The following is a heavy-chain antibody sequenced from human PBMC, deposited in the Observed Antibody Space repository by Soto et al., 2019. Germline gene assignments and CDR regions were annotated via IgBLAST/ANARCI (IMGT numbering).Heavy chain of an antibody. CDR3: AGTNFDTSGSYPSALEY. CDR1: GGTFNSYV. CDR2: IIPFFGTA. D-gene: IGHD3-9*01. V-gene: IGHV1-69*01. Sequence: QVQLVQSGAEVKKPGSSVKVSCKASGGTFNSYVINWVRQAPGHGLEWMGGIIPFFGTAEYAQKFQGRVRIAADEAASAAYMELSSLKPRDTAVYYCAGTNFDTSGSYPSALEYWGQGTEVSVSS. J-gene: IGHJ4*02.